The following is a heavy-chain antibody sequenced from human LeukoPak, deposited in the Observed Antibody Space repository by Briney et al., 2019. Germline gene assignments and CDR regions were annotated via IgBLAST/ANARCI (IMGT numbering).Heavy chain of an antibody. Sequence: PGGSLRLSCAASGFTFSNAWMSWVRQAPGKGLEWVSVIYSGGSTYYADSVKGRFTISRDNSKNTLYLQMNSLRAEDTAVYYCARGWGNSPSYGMDVWGQGTTVTVSS. D-gene: IGHD3-16*01. CDR3: ARGWGNSPSYGMDV. V-gene: IGHV3-66*01. CDR2: IYSGGST. J-gene: IGHJ6*02. CDR1: GFTFSNAW.